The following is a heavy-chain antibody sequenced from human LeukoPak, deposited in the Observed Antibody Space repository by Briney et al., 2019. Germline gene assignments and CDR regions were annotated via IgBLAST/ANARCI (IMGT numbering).Heavy chain of an antibody. J-gene: IGHJ6*03. D-gene: IGHD3-3*01. Sequence: SETLSLTCAVFGYSISSGYYWGWIRQPPGKGLEWIGTIYHSGSTYYNPSLKSRVTISVDTSKNQFSLKLSSVTAADTAVYYCARVKNYEYYYMDVWGKGTTVTVSS. CDR1: GYSISSGYY. CDR2: IYHSGST. CDR3: ARVKNYEYYYMDV. V-gene: IGHV4-38-2*01.